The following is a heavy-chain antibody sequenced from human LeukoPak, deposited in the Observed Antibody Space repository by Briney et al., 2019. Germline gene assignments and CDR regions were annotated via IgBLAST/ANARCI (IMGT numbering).Heavy chain of an antibody. CDR1: GFTVSSNH. Sequence: GGSLRLSCAASGFTVSSNHMNWVRQAPGKGLEWVSVIYSGGSTYYTDSVKGRFTISRHNSKNTLYLQMNSLRAEDTAVYYCARDQSSGGVDYWGQGTLVTVSS. CDR3: ARDQSSGGVDY. J-gene: IGHJ4*02. CDR2: IYSGGST. V-gene: IGHV3-53*04. D-gene: IGHD3-10*01.